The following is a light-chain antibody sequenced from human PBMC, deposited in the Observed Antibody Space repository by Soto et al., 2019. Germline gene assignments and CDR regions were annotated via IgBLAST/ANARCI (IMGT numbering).Light chain of an antibody. CDR3: QQYNSWPPIT. Sequence: EIVMTQCRATVSVAAGAVVTLSCRASQRLHGSLLWFQKKSGQPPRLLIYGATARVAGVPVRFSGSAGGTEFTLTISSLQSEDFVVYYCQQYNSWPPITFRQGTRLEIK. CDR2: GAT. J-gene: IGKJ5*01. CDR1: QRLHGS. V-gene: IGKV3-15*01.